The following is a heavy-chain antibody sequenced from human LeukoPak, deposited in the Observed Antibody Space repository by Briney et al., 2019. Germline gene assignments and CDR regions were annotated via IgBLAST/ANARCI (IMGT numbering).Heavy chain of an antibody. V-gene: IGHV3-23*01. CDR2: ISGSGGST. J-gene: IGHJ4*02. Sequence: GGSLRLSCAASGLTFSRYALTWVRQSPEKGLEWVSSISGSGGSTYYADSVKGRFTIPRDNTKNTLYLQMSSLRAEDTAVYYCAKGEVRAAALDYWGQGTLVTVSS. CDR1: GLTFSRYA. D-gene: IGHD6-13*01. CDR3: AKGEVRAAALDY.